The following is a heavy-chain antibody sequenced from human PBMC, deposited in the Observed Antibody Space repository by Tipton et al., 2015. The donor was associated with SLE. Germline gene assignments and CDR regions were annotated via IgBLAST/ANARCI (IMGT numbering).Heavy chain of an antibody. Sequence: RSLRLSCAASGFTFSNYAMTWVRQAPGEGLEWVAGISWNSDGVAYGDSVKGRFTISRDNAKNSLFLQISSLRVDDTAVYFCARGDADYWFFDLWGRGTLVSVSS. V-gene: IGHV3-9*01. CDR3: ARGDADYWFFDL. CDR2: ISWNSDGV. J-gene: IGHJ2*01. CDR1: GFTFSNYA. D-gene: IGHD6-25*01.